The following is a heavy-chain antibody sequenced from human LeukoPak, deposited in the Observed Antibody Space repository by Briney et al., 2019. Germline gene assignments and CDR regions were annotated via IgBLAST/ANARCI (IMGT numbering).Heavy chain of an antibody. CDR1: GNSFTSYW. J-gene: IGHJ4*02. CDR3: VIYGSGSYFDY. V-gene: IGHV5-51*01. Sequence: GESLKISCKGSGNSFTSYWIGWVRQMPGKGLEWMGIIYPGDSDTKYSPPFEGQVTISADKSINTAYLQWSSLKASDTAMYYCVIYGSGSYFDYWGQGTLVIVSS. D-gene: IGHD3-10*01. CDR2: IYPGDSDT.